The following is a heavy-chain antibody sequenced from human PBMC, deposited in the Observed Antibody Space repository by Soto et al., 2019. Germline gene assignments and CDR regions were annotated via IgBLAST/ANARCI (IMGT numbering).Heavy chain of an antibody. D-gene: IGHD2-2*01. Sequence: QVQLQVSGPGLVTPSGTLSLTCAVSSGSIISSNWWSWVRQPPGKGLEWIGEIQYSGRTNYNPSLKSRLTMSLDKSKNQFSLTVTSVTAADTAMYYCARGYCASSSCPYRGRLDPWGQGTLVLVSS. J-gene: IGHJ5*02. CDR2: IQYSGRT. V-gene: IGHV4-4*02. CDR1: SGSIISSNW. CDR3: ARGYCASSSCPYRGRLDP.